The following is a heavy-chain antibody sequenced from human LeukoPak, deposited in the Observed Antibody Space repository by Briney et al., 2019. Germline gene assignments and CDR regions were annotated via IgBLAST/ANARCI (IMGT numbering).Heavy chain of an antibody. Sequence: ASVQVSCKASGYTFTSYGISWVRQAPGQGLEWMGWISDYNGNTNYAQKLQGRVTMTTDTSTSTAYMELRSLRSDDTAVYYCARGTYSGYDPTGYYMDVWGKGTTVTVSS. J-gene: IGHJ6*03. CDR2: ISDYNGNT. V-gene: IGHV1-18*01. CDR1: GYTFTSYG. CDR3: ARGTYSGYDPTGYYMDV. D-gene: IGHD5-12*01.